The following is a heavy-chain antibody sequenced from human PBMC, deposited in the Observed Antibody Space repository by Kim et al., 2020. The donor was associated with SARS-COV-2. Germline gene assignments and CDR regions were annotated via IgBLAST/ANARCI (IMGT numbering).Heavy chain of an antibody. V-gene: IGHV3-11*05. CDR3: ARDLRPSQLDP. D-gene: IGHD2-2*01. CDR2: ISSSSSYT. J-gene: IGHJ5*02. CDR1: GFTFSDYY. Sequence: GGSLRLSCAASGFTFSDYYMSWIRQAPGKGLEWVSYISSSSSYTNYADSVKGRFTISRDNAKNSLYLQMNSLRAEDTAVYYCARDLRPSQLDPWGQGTLVTVSS.